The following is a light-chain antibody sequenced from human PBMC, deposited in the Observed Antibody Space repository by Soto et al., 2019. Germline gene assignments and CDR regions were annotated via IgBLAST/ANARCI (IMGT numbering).Light chain of an antibody. Sequence: EIVLTQSPGTLSLSPGERDTLSCRASQSVSSNYLAWYQQKPGQAPRLLIYGASSRAAGIPDRFSDSGSGTDFPLTISGLAPEDFAVYYCQQYGSSLGYTFGQGTTLEIK. CDR1: QSVSSNY. CDR2: GAS. CDR3: QQYGSSLGYT. J-gene: IGKJ2*01. V-gene: IGKV3-20*01.